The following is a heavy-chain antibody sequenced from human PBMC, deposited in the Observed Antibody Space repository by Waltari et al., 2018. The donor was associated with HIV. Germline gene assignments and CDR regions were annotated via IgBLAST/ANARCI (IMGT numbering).Heavy chain of an antibody. CDR1: GFTFRNYW. J-gene: IGHJ6*01. V-gene: IGHV3-74*03. CDR3: AKEGIEFHFWTGQNFYYGLDV. Sequence: DVQLVESGGGVFETGGSLGLSCAASGFTFRNYWMHWVRYTPAKGLLWIARNKGDGSETTYTDSVKGRFAISRDNSKNTVFLQMKMLAVEDTAIYYCAKEGIEFHFWTGQNFYYGLDVWGRGTAVTVSS. CDR2: NKGDGSET. D-gene: IGHD3-3*02.